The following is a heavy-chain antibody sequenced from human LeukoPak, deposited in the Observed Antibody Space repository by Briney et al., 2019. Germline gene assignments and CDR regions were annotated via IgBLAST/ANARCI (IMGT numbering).Heavy chain of an antibody. CDR2: INKNGDSA. CDR3: AKDIHNWGSDY. Sequence: GSLRLSCVASGLTFDDYYMSWVRQAPGAGLEWVSGINKNGDSAYYADSVKGRFTISRDNSKNTLFLQINSLRAEDTAIYYCAKDIHNWGSDYWGQGTLVTVSS. CDR1: GLTFDDYY. J-gene: IGHJ4*02. D-gene: IGHD3-16*01. V-gene: IGHV3-23*01.